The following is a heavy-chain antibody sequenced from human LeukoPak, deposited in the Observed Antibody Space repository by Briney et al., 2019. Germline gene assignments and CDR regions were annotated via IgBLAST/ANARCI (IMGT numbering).Heavy chain of an antibody. CDR3: AKDGNTGYSSSWYYFDY. D-gene: IGHD6-13*01. CDR2: ISWNSGSV. V-gene: IGHV3-9*01. J-gene: IGHJ4*02. Sequence: GGSLRLSCAASGFTFDDYAMHWVRQAPGKGLEWVSGISWNSGSVGYADSVKGRFTISRDNAKNSLYLQMNSLRAEDTALYYCAKDGNTGYSSSWYYFDYWGQGTLVTASS. CDR1: GFTFDDYA.